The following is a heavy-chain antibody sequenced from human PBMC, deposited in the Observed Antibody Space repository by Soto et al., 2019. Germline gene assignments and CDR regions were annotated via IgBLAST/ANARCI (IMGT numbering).Heavy chain of an antibody. CDR2: TNHSGST. J-gene: IGHJ6*03. V-gene: IGHV4-34*01. Sequence: SETLSLTCAVYGGSFSGYYWSWIRQPPGKGLEWIGETNHSGSTNYNPSLKSRVTISVGTSKNQFSLKLSSVTAADTAVYYCARGLMGIAAAGTGRYYYYDMDVWGKGTTVTVSS. D-gene: IGHD6-13*01. CDR1: GGSFSGYY. CDR3: ARGLMGIAAAGTGRYYYYDMDV.